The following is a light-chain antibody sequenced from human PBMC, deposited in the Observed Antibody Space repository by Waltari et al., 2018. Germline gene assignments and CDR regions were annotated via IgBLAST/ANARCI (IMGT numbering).Light chain of an antibody. CDR3: NARDSGGNHLDHVV. Sequence: SSELTQDPAVSVALGQTVRITCQGDSLRSYYASWYQQKPGQDPLLVIYGKNTRPSRSPELFSGSSAGSTASFAITGAQAEDEADYDCNARDSGGNHLDHVVFGGGTKLTVL. CDR2: GKN. J-gene: IGLJ2*01. V-gene: IGLV3-19*01. CDR1: SLRSYY.